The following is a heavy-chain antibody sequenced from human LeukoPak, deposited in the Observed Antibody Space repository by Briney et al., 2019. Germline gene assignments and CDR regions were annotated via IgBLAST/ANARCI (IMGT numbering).Heavy chain of an antibody. Sequence: PSETLSLTCTVSGGSISSYYWRWIRQPPGKGLEWIGYIYYSGSTNYNPSLKSRVTISVDTSKNQFSLKLSSVTAADTAVYYCARHGGYYDSSFNWFDPWGQGTLVTVSS. D-gene: IGHD3-22*01. CDR1: GGSISSYY. CDR3: ARHGGYYDSSFNWFDP. V-gene: IGHV4-59*08. J-gene: IGHJ5*02. CDR2: IYYSGST.